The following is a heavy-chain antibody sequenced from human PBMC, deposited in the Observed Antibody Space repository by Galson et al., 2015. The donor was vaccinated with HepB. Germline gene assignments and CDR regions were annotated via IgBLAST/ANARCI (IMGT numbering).Heavy chain of an antibody. CDR2: IGSKANSYAT. D-gene: IGHD6-13*01. J-gene: IGHJ4*02. CDR3: TRMGDPSGYSSL. Sequence: SLRLSCAASGFTFSGSAIHWVRQAYGRGLEWIGRIGSKANSYATAYVASVRGRFTISRDDSKNTAFLQLNSLKTDDTAVYYCTRMGDPSGYSSLWGQGTLVTVSS. V-gene: IGHV3-73*01. CDR1: GFTFSGSA.